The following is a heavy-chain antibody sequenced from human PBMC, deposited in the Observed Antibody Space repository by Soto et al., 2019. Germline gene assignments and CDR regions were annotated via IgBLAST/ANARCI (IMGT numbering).Heavy chain of an antibody. Sequence: EVQLLESGGGLVQPGGSVRLSCAVSGFTFKNYAMNWVRQIPGKGLEWVSCISGSGGRTYYADSVKGRFTISRDNSKNTLYLQMNSLRAEDTALYYCAKADNREYYYDNSGFYGMDVWGQGTTVTVSS. CDR3: AKADNREYYYDNSGFYGMDV. D-gene: IGHD3-22*01. J-gene: IGHJ6*02. V-gene: IGHV3-23*01. CDR2: ISGSGGRT. CDR1: GFTFKNYA.